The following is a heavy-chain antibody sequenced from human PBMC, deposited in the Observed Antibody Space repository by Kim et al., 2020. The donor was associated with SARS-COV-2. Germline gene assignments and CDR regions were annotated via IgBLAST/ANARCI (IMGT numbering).Heavy chain of an antibody. V-gene: IGHV4-4*07. D-gene: IGHD2-2*01. J-gene: IGHJ3*02. CDR3: ARMCSSTSCQLFTSGAFDI. CDR1: GGSISSYY. CDR2: IYTSGST. Sequence: SETLSLTCTVSGGSISSYYWSWIRQPAGKGLEWIGRIYTSGSTNYNPSLKSRVTMSVDTSKNQFSLKLSSVTAADTAVYYCARMCSSTSCQLFTSGAFDIWGQGTMVTVSS.